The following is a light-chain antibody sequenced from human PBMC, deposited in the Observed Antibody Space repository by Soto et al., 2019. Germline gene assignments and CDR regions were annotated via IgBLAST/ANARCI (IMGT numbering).Light chain of an antibody. J-gene: IGKJ4*01. CDR3: QQYNSIPLT. Sequence: DIQMTQSPSTPSASVGDRVTITCRASRSISNYLAWYQQKPGKAPKLLIYKASTLEIGGPSRFSGSGSGTEFTLTITSLQPDDFDTYCCQQYNSIPLTFGGGTKVEIK. CDR1: RSISNY. CDR2: KAS. V-gene: IGKV1-5*03.